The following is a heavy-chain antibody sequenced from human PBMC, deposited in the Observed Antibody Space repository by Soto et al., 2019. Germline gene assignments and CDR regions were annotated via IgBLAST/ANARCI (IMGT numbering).Heavy chain of an antibody. CDR1: GGSFIGYY. CDR3: AREGRAFSDIVRDS. CDR2: INHSGST. D-gene: IGHD3-10*01. V-gene: IGHV4-34*01. Sequence: PSETLSLTCAVNGGSFIGYYWSWIRQPPGQGLEWIGEINHSGSTNYNPSLKSRVTISVDTSKNQFSLKLSSVTAADTAVYYCAREGRAFSDIVRDSWGQGTLATTSS. J-gene: IGHJ5*01.